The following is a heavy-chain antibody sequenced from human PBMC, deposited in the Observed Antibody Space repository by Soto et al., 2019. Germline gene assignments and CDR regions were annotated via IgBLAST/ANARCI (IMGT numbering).Heavy chain of an antibody. CDR1: GFTFSSYE. J-gene: IGHJ4*02. V-gene: IGHV3-48*03. Sequence: GGSLRLSCAASGFTFSSYEMTWVRQAPGKGLEWVSYISSSGSTIYYADSVKGRFTISRDNAKNSLYLQMNSLRAEDTAVYYCAREALPSKVYWGQGTLVTVSS. CDR3: AREALPSKVY. D-gene: IGHD6-6*01. CDR2: ISSSGSTI.